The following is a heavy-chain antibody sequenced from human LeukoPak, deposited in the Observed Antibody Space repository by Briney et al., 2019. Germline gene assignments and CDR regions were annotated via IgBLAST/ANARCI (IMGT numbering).Heavy chain of an antibody. CDR2: IYHSGST. J-gene: IGHJ4*02. D-gene: IGHD6-13*01. CDR1: GGSISSGGYS. CDR3: ARGDSSSWFPLGHFDY. Sequence: SETLSLTCAVSGGSISSGGYSWSWIRQPPGKGLEWIGYIYHSGSTNYNPSLKSRVTISVDTSKNQFSLKLSSVTAADTAVYYCARGDSSSWFPLGHFDYWGQGTLVTVSS. V-gene: IGHV4-30-2*01.